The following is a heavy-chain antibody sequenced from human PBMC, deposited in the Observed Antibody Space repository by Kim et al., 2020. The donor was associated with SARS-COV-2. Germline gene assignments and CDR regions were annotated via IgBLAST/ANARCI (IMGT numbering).Heavy chain of an antibody. D-gene: IGHD1-7*01. CDR3: TRENFWYFDL. CDR2: RTA. Sequence: RTAYYADPVEGRLPVSRANARNSLYLQMNSLRSEDTAIYFCTRENFWYFDLWGRGTLVTVSS. V-gene: IGHV3-48*03. J-gene: IGHJ2*01.